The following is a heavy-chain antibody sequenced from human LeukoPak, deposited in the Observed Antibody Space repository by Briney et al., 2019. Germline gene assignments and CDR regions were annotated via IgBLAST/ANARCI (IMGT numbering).Heavy chain of an antibody. CDR1: GFVFSSLD. CDR2: ITNSGDGT. V-gene: IGHV3-23*01. D-gene: IGHD2-2*01. Sequence: GGSLRLSCAASGFVFSSLDMAWVRQTPGKGLEWVSAITNSGDGTYYADSVKGRFTISRDTSENTLYLQMNSLRADDTAVYYCATVGGSCSSSNCFAYFAYWGQGTLLTVSS. J-gene: IGHJ4*02. CDR3: ATVGGSCSSSNCFAYFAY.